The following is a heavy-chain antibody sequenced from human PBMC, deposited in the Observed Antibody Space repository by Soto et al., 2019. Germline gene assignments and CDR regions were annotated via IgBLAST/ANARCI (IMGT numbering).Heavy chain of an antibody. V-gene: IGHV3-74*01. D-gene: IGHD2-2*02. CDR1: GFTFSNYW. Sequence: HPGGSLRLSCAVSGFTFSNYWMHWVRQAPGKGLVWVSRINSDGSSTSYADSVKGRFTTSRDNAKNTLYLQMNSLRAEDTAVYYCAREYCSSASCHTRMDYYYAMDVWGQGTTVTVSS. CDR3: AREYCSSASCHTRMDYYYAMDV. J-gene: IGHJ6*02. CDR2: INSDGSST.